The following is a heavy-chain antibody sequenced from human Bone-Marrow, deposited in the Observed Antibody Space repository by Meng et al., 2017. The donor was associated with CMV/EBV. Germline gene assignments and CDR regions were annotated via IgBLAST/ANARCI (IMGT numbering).Heavy chain of an antibody. Sequence: SETLSLTCTVSGGSISSYYWSWIRQPPGKGLEWIGYIYYSGSTNYNPSLKSRVTISVDTSKNQFSLKLSSVTAADPAVYYCSRVLGELPWGLNWFDPWGQGTLVTVSS. CDR2: IYYSGST. J-gene: IGHJ5*02. V-gene: IGHV4-59*01. D-gene: IGHD3-16*01. CDR1: GGSISSYY. CDR3: SRVLGELPWGLNWFDP.